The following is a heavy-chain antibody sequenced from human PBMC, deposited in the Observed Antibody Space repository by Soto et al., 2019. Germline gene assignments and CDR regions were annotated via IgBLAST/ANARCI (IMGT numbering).Heavy chain of an antibody. CDR2: IYYSGST. V-gene: IGHV4-61*01. CDR3: ARRGLWFGEHNWFDP. CDR1: GVSVSSGSYY. D-gene: IGHD3-10*01. Sequence: TLSLTCTVSGVSVSSGSYYWSWIRQPPGKGLEWIGYIYYSGSTNYNPSLKSRVTISVDTSKNQFSLKLSSVTAADTAVYYCARRGLWFGEHNWFDPWGQGTLVTVSS. J-gene: IGHJ5*02.